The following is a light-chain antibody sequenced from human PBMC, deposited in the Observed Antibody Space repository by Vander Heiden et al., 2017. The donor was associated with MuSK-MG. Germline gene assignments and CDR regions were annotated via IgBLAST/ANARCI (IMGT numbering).Light chain of an antibody. Sequence: QSLLTQPPSASVRPGQRVTISCSGSSSNIGSNVINWYQQYPGTAPNLLIYGNNRRPSGVPDRFSGSKSGTSASLAISGLQSEDEADYYCASWDDSLSGPVFGGGTKLTVL. CDR2: GNN. V-gene: IGLV1-44*01. J-gene: IGLJ3*02. CDR1: SSNIGSNV. CDR3: ASWDDSLSGPV.